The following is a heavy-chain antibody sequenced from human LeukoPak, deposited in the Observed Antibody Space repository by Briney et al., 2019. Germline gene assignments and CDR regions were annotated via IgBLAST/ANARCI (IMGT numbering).Heavy chain of an antibody. CDR2: ISGSGGST. D-gene: IGHD5-12*01. V-gene: IGHV3-23*01. J-gene: IGHJ4*02. CDR1: GFTFSSYA. Sequence: GGSLRLSCAASGFTFSSYAMSWVRQAPGKGLELVSAISGSGGSTYYADSVKGRFTISRDNSKNTLYLQMNSLRGEDTALYSSAKDRGHHLNSGYHLGGLFDYWGPGTLVTVSS. CDR3: AKDRGHHLNSGYHLGGLFDY.